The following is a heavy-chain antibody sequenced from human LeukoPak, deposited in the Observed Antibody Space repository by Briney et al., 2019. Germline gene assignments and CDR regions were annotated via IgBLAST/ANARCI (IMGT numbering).Heavy chain of an antibody. J-gene: IGHJ4*02. D-gene: IGHD3-22*01. CDR3: ARGGGYYDSSGYPVPFDY. CDR1: GGTFSSYA. V-gene: IGHV1-69*05. Sequence: ASVKVSCKASGGTFSSYAISWVRQAPGQGVEWMGGIIPIFGTANYAQKFQGRVTITTDESTSTAYMELSSLRSEDTAVYYCARGGGYYDSSGYPVPFDYWGQGTLVTVSS. CDR2: IIPIFGTA.